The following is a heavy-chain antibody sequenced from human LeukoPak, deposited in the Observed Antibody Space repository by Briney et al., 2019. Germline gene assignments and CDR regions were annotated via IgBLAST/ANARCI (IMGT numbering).Heavy chain of an antibody. J-gene: IGHJ5*02. CDR1: GGSISSYY. Sequence: SETLSLTCTVSGGSISSYYWSWIRQPAGKGLEWIGRIYTSGSTNYNPSLKSRVTISVDTSKNQFSLKLSSVTAADTAVYYCAGRRLQIPYNWFDPWGQGTLVTVSS. D-gene: IGHD1-26*01. CDR3: AGRRLQIPYNWFDP. CDR2: IYTSGST. V-gene: IGHV4-4*07.